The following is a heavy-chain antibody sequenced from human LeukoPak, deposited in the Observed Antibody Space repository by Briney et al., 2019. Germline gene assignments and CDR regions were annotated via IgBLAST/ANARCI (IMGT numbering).Heavy chain of an antibody. CDR2: INPSGGTT. V-gene: IGHV1-46*01. J-gene: IGHJ6*03. D-gene: IGHD6-19*01. CDR1: GYTFTSYY. Sequence: ASVKVSCKASGYTFTSYYMHWVRQAPGQGLEWMGVINPSGGTTSYAQKFQGRVTMTRDTSTSTVYMELSSLRSEDTAVYYCARGPKPSSGRYRVYYYYMDVWGKGTTVTVSS. CDR3: ARGPKPSSGRYRVYYYYMDV.